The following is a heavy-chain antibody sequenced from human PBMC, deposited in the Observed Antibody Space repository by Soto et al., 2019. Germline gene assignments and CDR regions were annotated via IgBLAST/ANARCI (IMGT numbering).Heavy chain of an antibody. V-gene: IGHV3-23*01. CDR3: AKNGLDNSPSAIDS. D-gene: IGHD2-8*01. J-gene: IGHJ4*02. CDR1: GFTFRNNV. Sequence: GGSLRRSCAASGFTFRNNVLSWVRQAPGKGLDWVSGITGSGRDTYYADSVKGRFTISRDNSKNMVFLQMNSLRAEDTALYYCAKNGLDNSPSAIDSWGPGTLVTVSS. CDR2: ITGSGRDT.